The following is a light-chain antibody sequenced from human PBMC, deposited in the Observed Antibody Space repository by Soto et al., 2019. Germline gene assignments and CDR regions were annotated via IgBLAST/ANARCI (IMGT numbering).Light chain of an antibody. Sequence: EIVLTQSPGTLSVSPGERVTLSCRASQSVSSNYLAWYQQRPGQAPRLLIFGASYRATGIPDRFSGSGSGKNFNLTIRRLEPEDFAVYYCQQYSSSPPEFTFGPGTKVDSK. J-gene: IGKJ3*01. V-gene: IGKV3-20*01. CDR2: GAS. CDR3: QQYSSSPPEFT. CDR1: QSVSSNY.